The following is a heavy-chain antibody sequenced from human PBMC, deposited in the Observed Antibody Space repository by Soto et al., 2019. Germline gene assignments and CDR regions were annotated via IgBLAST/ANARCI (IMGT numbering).Heavy chain of an antibody. D-gene: IGHD3-10*01. J-gene: IGHJ5*02. CDR2: MNPNSGNT. CDR1: GYTFTSYD. V-gene: IGHV1-8*01. CDR3: ASMRGRRMVRGVISWFDP. Sequence: QVQLVQSGAEVKKPGASVKVSCKASGYTFTSYDINWVRQATGQGREWMGWMNPNSGNTGYAQKFQGRVTMTRNTSISTAYMELSSLRSEDTAVYYCASMRGRRMVRGVISWFDPWGQGTLVTVSS.